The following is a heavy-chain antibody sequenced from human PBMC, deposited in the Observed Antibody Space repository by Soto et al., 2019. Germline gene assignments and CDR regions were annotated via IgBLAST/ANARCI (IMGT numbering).Heavy chain of an antibody. D-gene: IGHD5-12*01. CDR2: IYYSGST. CDR3: ARVLAPYYYYGMDV. V-gene: IGHV4-31*03. J-gene: IGHJ6*02. CDR1: GGSISSGGYY. Sequence: QVQLQESGPGLVKPSQTLSLTCTVSGGSISSGGYYWSWIRQHPGKGLGWIGYIYYSGSTYYNPSLKSRVTISVDPSKNQFSLKLSSVTAADTAVYYCARVLAPYYYYGMDVWGQGTTVTVSS.